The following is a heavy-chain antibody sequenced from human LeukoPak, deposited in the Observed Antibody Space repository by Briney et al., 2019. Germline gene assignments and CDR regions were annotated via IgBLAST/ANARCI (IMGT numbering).Heavy chain of an antibody. CDR2: IYYSGST. J-gene: IGHJ6*03. CDR3: ARDGPTGEGGSYWNYMDV. Sequence: SETLSLTCTVSGGSISSSSYYWGWIRQPPGKGLEWIGSIYYSGSTYYNPSLKSRVTISVDTSKNQFSLKLSSVTAADTAVYYCARDGPTGEGGSYWNYMDVWGKGTTVTVSS. V-gene: IGHV4-39*07. D-gene: IGHD1-26*01. CDR1: GGSISSSSYY.